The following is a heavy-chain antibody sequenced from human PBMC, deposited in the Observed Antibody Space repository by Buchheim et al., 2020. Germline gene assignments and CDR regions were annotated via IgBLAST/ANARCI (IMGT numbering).Heavy chain of an antibody. J-gene: IGHJ3*02. V-gene: IGHV4-31*03. CDR2: IYYSGST. CDR3: ARVLSLTMIVVSDAFDI. CDR1: GGSISSGGYY. D-gene: IGHD3-22*01. Sequence: QVQLQESGPGLVKPSQTLSLTCTVSGGSISSGGYYWSWIRQHPGKGLEWIGYIYYSGSTYYNPSLKSRVTIPADTSKNQFSLKLSSATAADTAVYYCARVLSLTMIVVSDAFDIWGQGT.